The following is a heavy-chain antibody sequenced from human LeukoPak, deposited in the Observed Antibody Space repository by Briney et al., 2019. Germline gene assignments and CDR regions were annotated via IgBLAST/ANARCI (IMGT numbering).Heavy chain of an antibody. V-gene: IGHV3-15*01. J-gene: IGHJ4*02. CDR3: TTDFSGSYPMLGY. Sequence: GGSLRLSCAASGFTFSNAWMGWVRQAPGKGLEWVGRIKSKTDGGTTDYAAPVKGRFTISRDDSKNTLYLQMNSLKTEDTAVYYCTTDFSGSYPMLGYWGQGTLVTVSS. CDR1: GFTFSNAW. CDR2: IKSKTDGGTT. D-gene: IGHD3-10*01.